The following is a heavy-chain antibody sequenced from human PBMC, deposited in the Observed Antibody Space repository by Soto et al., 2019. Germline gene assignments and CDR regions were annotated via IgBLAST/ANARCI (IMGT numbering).Heavy chain of an antibody. Sequence: QLQLQESGSGLVKPSQTLSLTCAVSGGSISSGGYSWRWIRQPPGKGLEWIGYIYHSGSTYYNPSLKTRVTMSVDRSKNQVSLKLSSVTAADTAVYYCAREAVQKRGGMDVWGQGTTVTVSS. V-gene: IGHV4-30-2*01. CDR3: AREAVQKRGGMDV. CDR1: GGSISSGGYS. J-gene: IGHJ6*02. D-gene: IGHD1-1*01. CDR2: IYHSGST.